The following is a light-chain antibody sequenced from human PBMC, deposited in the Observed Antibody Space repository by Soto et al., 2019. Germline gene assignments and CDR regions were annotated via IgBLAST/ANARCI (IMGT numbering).Light chain of an antibody. CDR2: GAS. CDR3: QQYNRWPFT. V-gene: IGKV3-15*01. J-gene: IGKJ3*01. Sequence: EIVMTQSPATLSVSPGERATLSCRASQSVSSNLAWYQQKPGQAPRLLIYGASTRATGITARFSGSGSGTDFTLTISSLQSEDFAVYYCQQYNRWPFTFGPGTRVDI. CDR1: QSVSSN.